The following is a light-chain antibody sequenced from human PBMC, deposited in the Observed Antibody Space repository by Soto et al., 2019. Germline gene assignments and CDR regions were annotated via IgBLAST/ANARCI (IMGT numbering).Light chain of an antibody. J-gene: IGKJ5*01. CDR2: AAS. V-gene: IGKV3-20*01. CDR1: QSVSRSY. CDR3: HQYGSSPFIT. Sequence: EIEMTQSPGTLSLSPGERATLSCRASQSVSRSYLAWYQQKPGQAPRLLIYAASSRATGIPDRFSGSGSGTDFTLTISRLEPEDFAVYYCHQYGSSPFITFGQGTRLEIK.